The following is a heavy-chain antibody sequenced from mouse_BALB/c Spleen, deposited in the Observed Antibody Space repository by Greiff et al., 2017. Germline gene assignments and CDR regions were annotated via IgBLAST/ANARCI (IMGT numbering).Heavy chain of an antibody. CDR2: ISSGGSYT. Sequence: EVHLVESGGGLVKPGGSLKLSCAASGFTFSSYTMSWVRQTPEKRLEWVATISSGGSYTYYPDSVKGRFTISRDNAKNTLYLQMSSLKSEDTAMYYCTRETPFYAMDYWGQGTSVTVSS. CDR1: GFTFSSYT. J-gene: IGHJ4*01. CDR3: TRETPFYAMDY. V-gene: IGHV5-6-4*01.